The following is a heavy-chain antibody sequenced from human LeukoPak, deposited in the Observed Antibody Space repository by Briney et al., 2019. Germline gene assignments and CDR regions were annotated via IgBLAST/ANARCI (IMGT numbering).Heavy chain of an antibody. V-gene: IGHV3-30*02. CDR2: IRYDGSNK. Sequence: GGSLRLSCAASRFTFSSYAMSWVRQAPGKGLEWVAFIRYDGSNKYYADSVKGRFTISRDNSKNTLYLQMNSLRAEDTAVYYCAKDWGYSYGFFDYWGQGTLVTVSS. J-gene: IGHJ4*02. CDR3: AKDWGYSYGFFDY. CDR1: RFTFSSYA. D-gene: IGHD5-18*01.